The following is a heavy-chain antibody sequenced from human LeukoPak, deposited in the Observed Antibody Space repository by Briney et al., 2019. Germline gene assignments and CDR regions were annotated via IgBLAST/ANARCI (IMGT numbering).Heavy chain of an antibody. CDR3: ARSGGYYGSGSYYS. V-gene: IGHV4-59*01. CDR2: IYYSGST. CDR1: GGSISSYY. J-gene: IGHJ5*02. D-gene: IGHD3-10*01. Sequence: PSETLSLTCTVSGGSISSYYWSWIRQPPGKGLECIGYIYYSGSTNYNPSLKSRVTISVDTSKNQFSLKLSSVTAADTAVYYCARSGGYYGSGSYYSWGQGTLVTVSS.